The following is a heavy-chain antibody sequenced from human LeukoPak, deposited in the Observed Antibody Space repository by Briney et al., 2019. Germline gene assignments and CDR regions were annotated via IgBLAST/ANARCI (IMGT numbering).Heavy chain of an antibody. Sequence: PGGSLRLSCAASGFTFSSYEMNWVRQAPGKGLEWVSYISSSGSTIYYADSVKGRFTISRDNAKNSLYLQVNSLRAEDTAVYYCARDRYSGSYPLDYWGQGTLVTVSS. CDR1: GFTFSSYE. D-gene: IGHD1-26*01. CDR2: ISSSGSTI. V-gene: IGHV3-48*03. CDR3: ARDRYSGSYPLDY. J-gene: IGHJ4*02.